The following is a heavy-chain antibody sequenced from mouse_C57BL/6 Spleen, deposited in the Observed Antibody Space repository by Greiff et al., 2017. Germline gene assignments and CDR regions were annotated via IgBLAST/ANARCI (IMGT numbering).Heavy chain of an antibody. Sequence: VQLQQPGAELVMPGASVKLSCKASGYTFTSYWMHWVKQRPGQGLEWIGEIDPSDSYTNYNQKFKGKSTLTVDKSSSTACMQLSSLTSEDSAVYYCERSRDRGYYYAMDYWGQGTSVTVSS. J-gene: IGHJ4*01. D-gene: IGHD3-3*01. CDR3: ERSRDRGYYYAMDY. V-gene: IGHV1-69*01. CDR2: IDPSDSYT. CDR1: GYTFTSYW.